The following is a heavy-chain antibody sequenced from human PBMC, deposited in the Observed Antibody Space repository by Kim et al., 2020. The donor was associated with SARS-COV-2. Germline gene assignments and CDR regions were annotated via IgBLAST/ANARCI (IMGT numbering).Heavy chain of an antibody. Sequence: SETLSLTCTVSGGSISSGDYYWSWIRQSTGKGLEWIGYTHYSGSTYYNPSLKSRVTTSVDTSKNKFSLKLSSVTAADTAVFYYACSSSWYAGYLDFWG. D-gene: IGHD6-13*01. V-gene: IGHV4-30-4*01. CDR2: THYSGST. CDR1: GGSISSGDYY. J-gene: IGHJ4*03. CDR3: ACSSSWYAGYLDF.